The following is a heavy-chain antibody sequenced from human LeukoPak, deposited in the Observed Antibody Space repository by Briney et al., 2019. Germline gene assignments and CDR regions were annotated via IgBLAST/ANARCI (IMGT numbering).Heavy chain of an antibody. CDR1: GFTFSSYS. J-gene: IGHJ4*02. D-gene: IGHD6-19*01. CDR2: ISSSSSYI. V-gene: IGHV3-21*01. CDR3: ARDSAGSSGPDDH. Sequence: GGSLRLSCAASGFTFSSYSMTWVRQAPGKGLEWVSSISSSSSYIYYADSVKGRFTISRDNAKNSLYLQMNSLRAEDTAVYYCARDSAGSSGPDDHWGQGTLVTVSS.